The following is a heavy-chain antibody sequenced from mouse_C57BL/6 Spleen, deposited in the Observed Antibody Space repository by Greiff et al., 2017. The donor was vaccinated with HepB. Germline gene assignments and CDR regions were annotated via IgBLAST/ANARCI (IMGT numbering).Heavy chain of an antibody. CDR3: ARDRGYYGHYYAMDY. Sequence: EVQVVESGGGLVKPGGSLKLSCAASGFTFSSYAMSWVRQTPEKRLEWVATISDGGSYTYYPDNVKGRFTISRDNAKNNLYLQMSHLKSEDTAMYYCARDRGYYGHYYAMDYWGQGTSVTVSS. CDR1: GFTFSSYA. J-gene: IGHJ4*01. V-gene: IGHV5-4*01. CDR2: ISDGGSYT. D-gene: IGHD1-1*01.